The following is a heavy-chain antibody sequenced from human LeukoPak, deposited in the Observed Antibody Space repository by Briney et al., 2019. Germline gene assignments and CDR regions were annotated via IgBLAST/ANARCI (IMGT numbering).Heavy chain of an antibody. D-gene: IGHD2-15*01. CDR2: INRDGTST. V-gene: IGHV3-74*01. Sequence: GGSLRLSCAASGFTSSSYWMHWVRQAPGKGLVWVSRINRDGTSTSYADSVKGRFTISRDNTKNTLYLQMNSLRAEDTAVYYCALEIAAFDYWGQGTLVTVSS. J-gene: IGHJ4*02. CDR3: ALEIAAFDY. CDR1: GFTSSSYW.